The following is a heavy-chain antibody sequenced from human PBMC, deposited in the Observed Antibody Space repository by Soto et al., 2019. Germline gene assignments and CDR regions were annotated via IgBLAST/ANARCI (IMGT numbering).Heavy chain of an antibody. J-gene: IGHJ6*02. CDR1: GYIFVNYG. CDR2: ISPYTGNT. D-gene: IGHD3-16*01. CDR3: VMVDNYVTPTPQDV. V-gene: IGHV1-18*01. Sequence: QVQLVQSGDEVKKPGASVKVSCKASGYIFVNYGIAWVRQAPGQGLEWMGWISPYTGNTHSATKVQDRLTMTTDTSTSTAYMDLVSLTSDETAVYYCVMVDNYVTPTPQDVWGQGTTVTVSS.